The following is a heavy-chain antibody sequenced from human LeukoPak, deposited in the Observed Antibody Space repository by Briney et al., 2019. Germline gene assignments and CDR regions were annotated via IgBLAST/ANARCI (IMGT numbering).Heavy chain of an antibody. V-gene: IGHV4-59*08. J-gene: IGHJ4*02. CDR3: ARRNTADASIDF. D-gene: IGHD4-17*01. Sequence: KPSETLSLTCSVSGGSIIGHWWSWIRQPPGKGLEWIGDVFYSGSNNNNPSLKSRLTISLDTSKNQFSLNLRSVTATDTAMYYCARRNTADASIDFWGQGTLVTASS. CDR1: GGSIIGHW. CDR2: VFYSGSN.